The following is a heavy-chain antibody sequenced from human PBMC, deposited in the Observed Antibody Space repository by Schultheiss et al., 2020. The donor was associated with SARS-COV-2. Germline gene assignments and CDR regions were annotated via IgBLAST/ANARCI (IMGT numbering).Heavy chain of an antibody. Sequence: GGSLRLSCAASGFTFSSYGMHWVRQAPGKGLEWVSYISSSGSTIYYADSVKGRFTISRDNAKNSLYLQMNSLRAEDTAVYYCASVDCSGGSCYSYYYGMDVWGQGTTVTVSS. V-gene: IGHV3-48*04. CDR1: GFTFSSYG. J-gene: IGHJ6*02. CDR3: ASVDCSGGSCYSYYYGMDV. D-gene: IGHD2-15*01. CDR2: ISSSGSTI.